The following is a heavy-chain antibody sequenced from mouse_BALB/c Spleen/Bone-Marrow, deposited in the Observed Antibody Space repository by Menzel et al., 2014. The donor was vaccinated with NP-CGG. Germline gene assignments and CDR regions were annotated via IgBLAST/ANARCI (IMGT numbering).Heavy chain of an antibody. J-gene: IGHJ1*01. D-gene: IGHD1-3*01. CDR1: GFNIKDTY. CDR3: ARQEFAIYWYLDV. V-gene: IGHV14-3*02. Sequence: EVQLVESGAELVKPGASVKLSCSASGFNIKDTYMHWVKQRPGQGLEWIGRIDPANGNTKYDPKFQDKATITADTSSNTVDLQLSSLTFEDTAVYYCARQEFAIYWYLDVWGAGTTVTVSS. CDR2: IDPANGNT.